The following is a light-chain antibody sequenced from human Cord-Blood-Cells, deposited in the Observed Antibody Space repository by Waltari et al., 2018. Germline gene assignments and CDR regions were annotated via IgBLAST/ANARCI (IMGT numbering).Light chain of an antibody. V-gene: IGKV3-11*01. J-gene: IGKJ5*01. CDR1: QSVSSY. CDR3: QQRSNWQVT. CDR2: DAS. Sequence: DIVLTHSPATLSLSPGERATLSCRASQSVSSYLAWYHQKPGLAPRLLIYDASNRATGIPARFSCSGSGTDFTLTISSLEPEDFAVYYCQQRSNWQVTFGQGTRLEVK.